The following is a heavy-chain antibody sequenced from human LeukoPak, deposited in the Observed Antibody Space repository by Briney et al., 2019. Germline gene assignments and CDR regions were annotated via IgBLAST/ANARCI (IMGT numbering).Heavy chain of an antibody. CDR1: GYSSTSYW. V-gene: IGHV5-51*01. Sequence: GEPLKISCKGSGYSSTSYWIGWVRQMPGKGLEWMGNIYPGDSDTRYSPSFQGQVTISADKSISTAYLQWSSLKASDTAMYYCARLQTRYYYYYYMDVWGKGTTVTVSS. CDR2: IYPGDSDT. CDR3: ARLQTRYYYYYYMDV. J-gene: IGHJ6*03.